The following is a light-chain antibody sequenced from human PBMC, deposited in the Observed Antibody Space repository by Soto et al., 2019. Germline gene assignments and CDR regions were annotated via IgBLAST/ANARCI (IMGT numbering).Light chain of an antibody. Sequence: EIVLTQSPATLSLSPGDRATLSCRASQSVSSHLAWYQQKPGQAPRLLMYDASHRDTGIPDRFSGSGSGTDFPLTISSLEPEDFAVYYCQQRSNWPALTFGGGTKVEI. CDR2: DAS. J-gene: IGKJ4*01. CDR1: QSVSSH. V-gene: IGKV3-11*01. CDR3: QQRSNWPALT.